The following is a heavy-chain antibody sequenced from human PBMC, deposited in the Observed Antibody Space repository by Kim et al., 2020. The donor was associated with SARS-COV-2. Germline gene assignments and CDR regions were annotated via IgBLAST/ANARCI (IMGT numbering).Heavy chain of an antibody. D-gene: IGHD4-17*01. CDR3: AKAHDYGDYIDY. J-gene: IGHJ4*02. Sequence: YYAGSVKGRFAISRDNSKNTLYLQMNSLGAEDTAVYYCAKAHDYGDYIDYWGQGTLVTVSS. V-gene: IGHV3-33*06.